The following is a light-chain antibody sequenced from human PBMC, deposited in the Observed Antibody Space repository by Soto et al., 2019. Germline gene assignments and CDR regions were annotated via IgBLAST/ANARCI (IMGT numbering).Light chain of an antibody. CDR3: SSYGGSNNWV. CDR1: SRDVGGYNH. CDR2: EVS. V-gene: IGLV2-8*01. J-gene: IGLJ3*02. Sequence: QSALTQPPSASGSPGQSVTISCTGTSRDVGGYNHVSWYRQHPGKAPKVIIYEVSKRPSGVPDHFSGSKSGNTASLTVSGRQADDEAEYYCSSYGGSNNWVFGGGTKLTVL.